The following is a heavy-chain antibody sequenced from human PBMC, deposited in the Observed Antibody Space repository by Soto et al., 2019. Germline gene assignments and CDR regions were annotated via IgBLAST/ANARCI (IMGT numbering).Heavy chain of an antibody. V-gene: IGHV3-23*01. CDR1: GFTFSSYA. CDR3: AKARDILTGYYLDFALDY. D-gene: IGHD3-9*01. Sequence: EVQLLESGGGLVQPGGSLRLSCAASGFTFSSYAMSWVRQAPGKGLEWVSAISGSGGSTYYADSVKGRFTISRDNSKNTLYLQMNSPRAEDTAVYYCAKARDILTGYYLDFALDYWGQGTLVTVSS. CDR2: ISGSGGST. J-gene: IGHJ4*02.